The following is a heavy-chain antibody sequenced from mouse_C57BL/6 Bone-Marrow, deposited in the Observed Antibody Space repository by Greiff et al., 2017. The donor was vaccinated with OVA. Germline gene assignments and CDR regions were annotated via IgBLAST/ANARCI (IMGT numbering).Heavy chain of an antibody. D-gene: IGHD2-5*01. V-gene: IGHV14-4*01. J-gene: IGHJ2*01. CDR3: TTSYYSNYDY. Sequence: EVQLQESGVELVRPGASVKLSCTASGFNIKDDYMHWVKQRPEQGLEWIGWIDPENGDTEYASKFQGKATITADTSSTTAYLQLRSLTSEDTAVYYCTTSYYSNYDYWGQGTTLTVSS. CDR2: IDPENGDT. CDR1: GFNIKDDY.